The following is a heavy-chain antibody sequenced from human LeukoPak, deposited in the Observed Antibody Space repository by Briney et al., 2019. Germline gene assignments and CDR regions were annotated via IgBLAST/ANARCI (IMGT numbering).Heavy chain of an antibody. J-gene: IGHJ4*02. CDR1: GFTVSSNY. D-gene: IGHD6-19*01. CDR2: IYSGGST. V-gene: IGHV3-66*01. CDR3: ARDSTEYSSGWYLGYFDY. Sequence: PGGSLRLSCAASGFTVSSNYMSWVRQAPGKGLEWVSVIYSGGSTYYADSVKGRFTISRDNSKNTLYLQMNSLRAEDTAVYYCARDSTEYSSGWYLGYFDYWGQGTLVTVSS.